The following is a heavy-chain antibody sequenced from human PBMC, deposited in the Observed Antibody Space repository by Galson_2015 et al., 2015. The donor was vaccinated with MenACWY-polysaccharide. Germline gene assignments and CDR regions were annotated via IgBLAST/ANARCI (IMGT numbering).Heavy chain of an antibody. CDR1: GFPFSDSW. CDR3: ARARSWSGYFAFDV. V-gene: IGHV3-7*01. J-gene: IGHJ3*01. Sequence: SLRLSCAASGFPFSDSWMTWIRQAPGKGLEWVATIKQSGSGKYYVDSVEGRFTVSRDNAKNSLYLQMNSLRAEDTAVYYCARARSWSGYFAFDVWGQGTKVTVSS. D-gene: IGHD3-3*01. CDR2: IKQSGSGK.